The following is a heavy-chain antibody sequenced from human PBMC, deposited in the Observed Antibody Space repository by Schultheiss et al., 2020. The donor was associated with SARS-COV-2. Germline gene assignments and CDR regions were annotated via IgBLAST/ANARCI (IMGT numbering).Heavy chain of an antibody. D-gene: IGHD2/OR15-2a*01. CDR2: IYYSGST. CDR3: ARALDPNMYFDL. V-gene: IGHV4-39*01. CDR1: GGSISSSSYY. J-gene: IGHJ2*01. Sequence: SQTLSLTCTVSGGSISSSSYYWGWIRQPPGKGLEWIGSIYYSGSTYYNPSLKSRVTISVDTSKNQFSLKLSSVTAADTAVYYCARALDPNMYFDLWGRGTLVTVSS.